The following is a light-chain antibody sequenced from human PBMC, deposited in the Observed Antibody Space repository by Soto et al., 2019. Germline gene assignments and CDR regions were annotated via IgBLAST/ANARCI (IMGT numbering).Light chain of an antibody. CDR3: QRYGRSPCT. V-gene: IGKV3-20*01. Sequence: VLTQSPGTLSLSPGERATLSCRASQSVSSGDFAWFQQKPGQAPRLLIYGAFNRATGIPERFSGSGSGTDFTLTISKLEPEDFAVYYCQRYGRSPCTFGQGTKVEIK. CDR1: QSVSSGD. CDR2: GAF. J-gene: IGKJ1*01.